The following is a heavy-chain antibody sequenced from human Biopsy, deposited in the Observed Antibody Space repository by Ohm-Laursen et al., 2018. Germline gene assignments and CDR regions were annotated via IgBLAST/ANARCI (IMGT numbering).Heavy chain of an antibody. CDR2: ISWNSGSV. V-gene: IGHV3-9*01. CDR3: AKVSGYSSGWPIDY. J-gene: IGHJ4*02. CDR1: GFTFENYA. Sequence: SLRLSCSASGFTFENYAMNWVRQAPGKGLEWVSGISWNSGSVVYADSVKGRFTISRDNAKNSLYLQMHSLRAEDTAFYYCAKVSGYSSGWPIDYWGQGNLVTVSS. D-gene: IGHD6-19*01.